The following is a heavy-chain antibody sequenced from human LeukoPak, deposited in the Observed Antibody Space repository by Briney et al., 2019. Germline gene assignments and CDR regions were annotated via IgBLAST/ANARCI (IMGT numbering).Heavy chain of an antibody. V-gene: IGHV4-59*08. D-gene: IGHD6-13*01. J-gene: IGHJ2*01. CDR1: GGSISSYY. Sequence: SETLSLTCTVSGGSISSYYWSWIRQPPGKGLEWIGYIYYSGSTNYNPSLKSRVTISVDTSKNQFSLKLSSVTAADTAVYYCARGQLQQLGTYFDLWGRGTLVTVSS. CDR2: IYYSGST. CDR3: ARGQLQQLGTYFDL.